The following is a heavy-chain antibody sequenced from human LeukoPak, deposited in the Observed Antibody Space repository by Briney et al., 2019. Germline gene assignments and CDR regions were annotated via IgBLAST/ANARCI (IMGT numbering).Heavy chain of an antibody. CDR2: MNPNSGNT. CDR3: ARGEAAIFGVVILDY. J-gene: IGHJ4*02. CDR1: GYTFTSYD. Sequence: ASVKVSCKASGYTFTSYDINWERQATGQGLEWMGWMNPNSGNTGYAQKFQGRVTMTRNTSISTAYMELSSLRSEDTAVYYCARGEAAIFGVVILDYWGQGTLVTVSS. V-gene: IGHV1-8*01. D-gene: IGHD3-3*01.